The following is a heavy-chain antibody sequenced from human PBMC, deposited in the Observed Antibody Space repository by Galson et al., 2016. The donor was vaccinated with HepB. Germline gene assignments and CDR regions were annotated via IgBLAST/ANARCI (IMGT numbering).Heavy chain of an antibody. CDR1: GFTFDDYG. V-gene: IGHV3-20*04. CDR3: ARGMSHDYGVSADY. J-gene: IGHJ4*02. Sequence: SLRLSCAASGFTFDDYGLSWVRQAPGKGLEWVSGIKWNGGSTGYADSVKGRFTISRDNAKNSLYLQMNSLRAEDTALYYCARGMSHDYGVSADYWGQGTPVTVSS. CDR2: IKWNGGST. D-gene: IGHD4-17*01.